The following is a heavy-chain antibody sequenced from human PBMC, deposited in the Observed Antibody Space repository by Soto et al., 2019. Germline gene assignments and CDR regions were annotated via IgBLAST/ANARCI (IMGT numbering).Heavy chain of an antibody. Sequence: SETMSLTCNVSGYAISIGSAGGGIRQPPGEGPEWIASIYHGGTTFYNPSLKSRVTVSVDKSNNHLSLKLRSVTAADTAVYDGAKADVMVVAGSTFDYWGHGTLVTVSS. CDR1: GYAISIGSA. CDR2: IYHGGTT. V-gene: IGHV4-38-2*02. D-gene: IGHD6-19*01. J-gene: IGHJ4*01. CDR3: AKADVMVVAGSTFDY.